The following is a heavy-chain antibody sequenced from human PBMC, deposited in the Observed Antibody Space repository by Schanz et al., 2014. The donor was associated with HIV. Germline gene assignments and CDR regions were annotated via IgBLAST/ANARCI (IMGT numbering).Heavy chain of an antibody. CDR1: GFTFSSYG. Sequence: QVQLVESGGGVVQPGRSLRLSCAASGFTFSSYGMHWVRQAPGKGLEWVAVIWYDGSNKYYADSVKGRFSISRDKSKNTLYLQMNRLRAEDTAVYYCAKDRRGGYQFLYGLDVWGQGTTVTVSS. D-gene: IGHD2-2*01. J-gene: IGHJ6*02. CDR2: IWYDGSNK. V-gene: IGHV3-33*03. CDR3: AKDRRGGYQFLYGLDV.